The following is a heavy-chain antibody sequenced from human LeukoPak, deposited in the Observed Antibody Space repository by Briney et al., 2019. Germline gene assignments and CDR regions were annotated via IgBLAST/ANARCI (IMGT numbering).Heavy chain of an antibody. J-gene: IGHJ3*01. Sequence: SETLSLTCAVYGGSFSGYYWSWIRQPPGKGLEWIGEINHSGSTNYNPSLKSRVTISVDTSKNQFSLKLSSVTAADTAVYYCARRGRFGGRDGGEGFDLWGQGTMVTVSS. V-gene: IGHV4-34*01. CDR1: GGSFSGYY. CDR2: INHSGST. D-gene: IGHD3-16*01. CDR3: ARRGRFGGRDGGEGFDL.